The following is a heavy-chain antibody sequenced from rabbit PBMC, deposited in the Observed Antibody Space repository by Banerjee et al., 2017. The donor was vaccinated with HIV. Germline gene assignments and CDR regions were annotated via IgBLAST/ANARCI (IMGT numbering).Heavy chain of an antibody. V-gene: IGHV1S45*01. D-gene: IGHD2-1*01. CDR2: IAGSSSGFT. J-gene: IGHJ4*01. Sequence: LEESGGGLVQPEGSLALTCKASGFSFSSNDYICWVRQAPGKGLEWISCIAGSSSGFTYSATWAKGRFTISKTSSTTVTLQMTSLTAADTATYFCARDLPSVIGWNLNLWGQGTLVTVS. CDR3: ARDLPSVIGWNLNL. CDR1: GFSFSSNDY.